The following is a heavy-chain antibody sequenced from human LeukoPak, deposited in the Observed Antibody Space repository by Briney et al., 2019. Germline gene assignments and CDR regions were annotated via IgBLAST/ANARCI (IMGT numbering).Heavy chain of an antibody. CDR1: GGSISSGDYY. D-gene: IGHD1-26*01. V-gene: IGHV4-30-4*02. Sequence: SETLSLTCTVSGGSISSGDYYWSWIRQPPGKGLEWIGYIYYSGSTYYNPSLKSRVTISVDTSKNQFSLKLSSVTAADTAVYYCARSKSYGSYFDYWGQGTLVTVSS. CDR2: IYYSGST. J-gene: IGHJ4*02. CDR3: ARSKSYGSYFDY.